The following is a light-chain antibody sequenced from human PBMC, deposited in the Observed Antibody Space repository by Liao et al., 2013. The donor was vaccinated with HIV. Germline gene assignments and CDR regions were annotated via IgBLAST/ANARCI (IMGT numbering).Light chain of an antibody. CDR2: QDN. CDR1: YLGDKY. J-gene: IGLJ2*01. V-gene: IGLV3-1*01. Sequence: SSELTQSPSVSVSPGQTASITCSGDYLGDKYASWYQHKPGQAPVLVIYQDNKRPSGIPERFSGSNSGNTATLTISGTQAIDEADYYCQAWDITTHVVFGGGTTLTVL. CDR3: QAWDITTHVV.